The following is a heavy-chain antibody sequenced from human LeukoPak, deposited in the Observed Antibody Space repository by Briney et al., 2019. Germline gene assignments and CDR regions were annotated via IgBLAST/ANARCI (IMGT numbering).Heavy chain of an antibody. CDR2: FYTSGST. V-gene: IGHV4-61*02. CDR1: GGSISSGSYY. D-gene: IGHD5-18*01. Sequence: PSETLSLTCTVSGGSISSGSYYWSWIRQPAGKGLEWIGRFYTSGSTNYNPSLKSRVTISVDTSKNQFSLKLSSVTAADTAVYYCARTTEGGYTYDYFYYYYMDVWGKGTTVTISS. CDR3: ARTTEGGYTYDYFYYYYMDV. J-gene: IGHJ6*03.